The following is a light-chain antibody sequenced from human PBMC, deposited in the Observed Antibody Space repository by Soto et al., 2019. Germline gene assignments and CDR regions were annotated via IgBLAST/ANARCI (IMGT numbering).Light chain of an antibody. CDR1: PSINKW. CDR3: QQYNDYSAWT. V-gene: IGKV1-5*03. Sequence: DIQMTQSPSTLSASVGDTVTITCRASPSINKWLAWYQQKPGKAPTLLIYEASILQNGFPSRFSGTESGTEFTLTISSLRPDDFATYYCQQYNDYSAWTFGQGTKVEIK. CDR2: EAS. J-gene: IGKJ1*01.